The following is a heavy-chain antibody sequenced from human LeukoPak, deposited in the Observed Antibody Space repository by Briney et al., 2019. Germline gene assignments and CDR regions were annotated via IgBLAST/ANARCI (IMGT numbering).Heavy chain of an antibody. V-gene: IGHV4-59*08. CDR3: ARHLVRDGYNYFFGS. CDR2: IDNSGSA. J-gene: IGHJ5*01. Sequence: PSETLSLTCTVPGGSIKSYYWSWIRQPPGKRLEWIGYIDNSGSANRNPSLKSRVTISADTSKNQFFLKLSSVTAADTAVYYCARHLVRDGYNYFFGSWGQGTLVTVSS. CDR1: GGSIKSYY. D-gene: IGHD5-24*01.